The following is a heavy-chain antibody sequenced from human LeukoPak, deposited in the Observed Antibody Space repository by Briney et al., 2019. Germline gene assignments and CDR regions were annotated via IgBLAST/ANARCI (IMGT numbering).Heavy chain of an antibody. CDR2: INHSGST. CDR3: ARRLAVASPGYYGLDV. CDR1: GGSFSGYY. D-gene: IGHD6-19*01. V-gene: IGHV4-34*01. Sequence: SETLSLTCAVYGGSFSGYYWSRIRQPPGKGLEWIGEINHSGSTNYNPSLKSRVTISVDMSKNQFSLKLSSVTAADTAVYYCARRLAVASPGYYGLDVWGKGTTVTVSS. J-gene: IGHJ6*04.